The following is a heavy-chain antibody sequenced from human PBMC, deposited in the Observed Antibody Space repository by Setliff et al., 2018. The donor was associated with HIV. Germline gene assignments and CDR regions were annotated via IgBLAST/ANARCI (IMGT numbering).Heavy chain of an antibody. D-gene: IGHD3-22*01. CDR3: ARDPFPSTNYYDSSAYPFAEYFHH. J-gene: IGHJ1*01. CDR2: ISTYNGHT. V-gene: IGHV1-18*01. Sequence: ASVKVSCKTSGFTFTSYGITWVRQAPGQGLEWMGWISTYNGHTNYAQKLQGRVNMTTDTSTSTAYMELRSLRSDDTAVYYCARDPFPSTNYYDSSAYPFAEYFHHWGQGTLVTVSS. CDR1: GFTFTSYG.